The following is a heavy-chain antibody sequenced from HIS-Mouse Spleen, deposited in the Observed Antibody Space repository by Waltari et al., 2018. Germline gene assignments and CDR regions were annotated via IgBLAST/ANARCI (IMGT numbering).Heavy chain of an antibody. CDR3: AKGLLGGSAAGYFDY. V-gene: IGHV3-23*01. J-gene: IGHJ4*02. D-gene: IGHD2-15*01. CDR1: GFTFSSYA. CDR2: ISGSGGST. Sequence: EVQLLESGGGLVQPGGSLRLSCAASGFTFSSYAMSWVRQAPGKGLKWVSAISGSGGSTYYADAVKGRFTISRDNSKNTLYLQMNSLRAEDTAVYYCAKGLLGGSAAGYFDYWGQGTLVTVSS.